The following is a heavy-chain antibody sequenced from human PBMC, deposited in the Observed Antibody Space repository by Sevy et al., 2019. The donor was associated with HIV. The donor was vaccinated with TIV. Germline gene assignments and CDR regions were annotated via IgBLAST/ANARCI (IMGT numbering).Heavy chain of an antibody. CDR1: GYIFANHD. CDR3: VRNSRETGDFDY. V-gene: IGHV1-8*02. CDR2: INPKSGNT. J-gene: IGHJ4*02. Sequence: ASVKVSCQTSGYIFANHDINWMRQATGQGPEWLGWINPKSGNTGSPQIFQGRVTMTRDTSINTAYMELSNLSSEDTAVYYCVRNSRETGDFDYWGLGTLVTVSS. D-gene: IGHD7-27*01.